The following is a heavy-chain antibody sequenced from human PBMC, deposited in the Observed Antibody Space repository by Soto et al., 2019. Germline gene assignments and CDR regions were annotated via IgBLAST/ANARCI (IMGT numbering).Heavy chain of an antibody. CDR1: GYTFTGYY. V-gene: IGHV1-2*04. CDR3: ARGFSSSWHYAFDS. CDR2: INPNSGGT. J-gene: IGHJ3*02. D-gene: IGHD6-13*01. Sequence: ASVKVSCKASGYTFTGYYMHWVRQAPGQGLEWMGWINPNSGGTNYAQKFQGWVTMTRDTSISTAYMELSRLRSDDTAVYYCARGFSSSWHYAFDSWGQGTMVTVSS.